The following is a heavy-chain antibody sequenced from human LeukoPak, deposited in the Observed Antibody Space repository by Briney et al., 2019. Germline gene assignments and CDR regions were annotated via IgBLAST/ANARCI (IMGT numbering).Heavy chain of an antibody. CDR2: VSSGAANT. D-gene: IGHD2-2*01. J-gene: IGHJ4*02. Sequence: GGSLRLSCAASGFTFSNYAMSWVRQTPGKGLEWVTGVSSGAANTYYADSVKGRFTISRDNSKNTLYLQMNGLRAEDTAIYYCAKDLGYCSSTTCSFDYWGQGTLVTVSS. CDR3: AKDLGYCSSTTCSFDY. V-gene: IGHV3-23*01. CDR1: GFTFSNYA.